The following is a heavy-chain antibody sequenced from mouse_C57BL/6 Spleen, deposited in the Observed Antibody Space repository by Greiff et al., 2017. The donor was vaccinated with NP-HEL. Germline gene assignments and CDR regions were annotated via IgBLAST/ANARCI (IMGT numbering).Heavy chain of an antibody. CDR1: GYTFTSYW. V-gene: IGHV1-50*01. CDR3: ARNPGSSYVFDV. Sequence: QVQLQQSGAELVKPGASVKLSCKASGYTFTSYWMQWVKQRPGQGLEWIGEIDPSDSYTNYNQKFKGKATLTVDTSSSTAYMQLSSLTSEDSAVYYCARNPGSSYVFDVWGTGTTVTVSS. CDR2: IDPSDSYT. D-gene: IGHD1-1*01. J-gene: IGHJ1*03.